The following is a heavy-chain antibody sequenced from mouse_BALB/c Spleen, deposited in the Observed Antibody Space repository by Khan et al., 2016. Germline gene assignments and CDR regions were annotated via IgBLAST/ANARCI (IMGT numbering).Heavy chain of an antibody. J-gene: IGHJ4*01. CDR3: GRYDGYYGAMDY. CDR1: GYTFTSYW. D-gene: IGHD2-3*01. V-gene: IGHV1S132*01. CDR2: IFPGTGTT. Sequence: QVQLKQSGAELVKPGASVKLSCKTSGYTFTSYWIQWVKQRPGQGLGWIGEIFPGTGTTYYNEKFKGQATLTIDTSSSTAYMQLSSLTSADSAVYFGGRYDGYYGAMDYWGQGTSVTVSS.